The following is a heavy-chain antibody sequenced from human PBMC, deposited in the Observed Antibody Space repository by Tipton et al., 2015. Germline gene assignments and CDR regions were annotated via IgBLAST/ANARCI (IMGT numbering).Heavy chain of an antibody. D-gene: IGHD3-22*01. CDR2: IYSNGHT. CDR1: GDSIISTSYY. J-gene: IGHJ4*02. Sequence: TLSLTCSVSGDSIISTSYYWGWIRQPPGKGLEWIGSIYSNGHTFYNPSLKSRLTMSLDTSKNKFNLNLSSVTAADRAVYYCASSNYYDTCWYCGQGTLVTVSS. V-gene: IGHV4-39*01. CDR3: ASSNYYDTCWY.